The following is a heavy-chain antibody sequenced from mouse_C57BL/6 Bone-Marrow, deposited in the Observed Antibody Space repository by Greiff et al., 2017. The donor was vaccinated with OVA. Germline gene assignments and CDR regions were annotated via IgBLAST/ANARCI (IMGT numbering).Heavy chain of an antibody. Sequence: EVKLMESGPGLAKPSQTLSLTCSVPGYSITSDYWNWIRKFPGNKLEYMGYISYSGSTYYNPSLKSRISITRDTSKNQYYLQLNSVTTEDTATYYCARYEDYGDWYFDVWGTGTTVTVSS. D-gene: IGHD1-1*01. CDR3: ARYEDYGDWYFDV. CDR1: GYSITSDY. V-gene: IGHV3-8*01. CDR2: ISYSGST. J-gene: IGHJ1*03.